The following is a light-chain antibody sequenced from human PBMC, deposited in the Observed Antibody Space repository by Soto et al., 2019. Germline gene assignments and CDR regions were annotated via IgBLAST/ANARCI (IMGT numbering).Light chain of an antibody. J-gene: IGKJ2*01. CDR2: AAS. CDR1: QSISTY. Sequence: DIQMTQSPFSLSASTGDRVTITCRASQSISTYLNWYQQKLGKAPKLLIFAASNLPSGVPSRFSGSGSGTDFTLTISSLHPEDFATYYCHQTYRMPDTFGQGTKLEMK. V-gene: IGKV1-39*01. CDR3: HQTYRMPDT.